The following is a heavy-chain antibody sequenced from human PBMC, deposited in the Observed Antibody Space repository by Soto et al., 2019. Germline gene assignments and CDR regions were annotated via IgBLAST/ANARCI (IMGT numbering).Heavy chain of an antibody. CDR2: IYHSGST. CDR1: GGSISSSNW. J-gene: IGHJ6*02. Sequence: SETLSLTCAVSGGSISSSNWWSWVRQPPGKGLEWIGEIYHSGSTNYNPSLKSRVTISVDKSKNQFSLKLSSVTAADTAVYYCARVDIVVVPAAPGGMDVWGQGTTVTVSS. V-gene: IGHV4-4*02. D-gene: IGHD2-2*01. CDR3: ARVDIVVVPAAPGGMDV.